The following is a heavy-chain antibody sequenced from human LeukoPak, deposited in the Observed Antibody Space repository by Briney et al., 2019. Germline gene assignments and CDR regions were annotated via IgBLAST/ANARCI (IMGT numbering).Heavy chain of an antibody. V-gene: IGHV1-3*01. J-gene: IGHJ4*02. Sequence: GASVKVSCKASGYTFTSYAMHWVRQAPGQRLEWMGWINAGNGNTKYSQKFRGRVTITRDTSASTAYMELSSLRSEDTAVYYCARDPRYSSGWYDYWGQGTLVTVSS. D-gene: IGHD6-19*01. CDR3: ARDPRYSSGWYDY. CDR2: INAGNGNT. CDR1: GYTFTSYA.